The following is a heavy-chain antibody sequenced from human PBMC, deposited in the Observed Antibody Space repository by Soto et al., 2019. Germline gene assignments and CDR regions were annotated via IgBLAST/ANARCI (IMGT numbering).Heavy chain of an antibody. D-gene: IGHD2-15*01. CDR3: ARGRYCLTGRCFPNWFDS. J-gene: IGHJ5*01. V-gene: IGHV4-30-4*01. Sequence: PSETLCLTFSVACDSISTVDYFLAWIRPPPVQALEYIGYIYKSTTTYYNPSFESRVAISLDTSKSQFSLNVTSVTAADTAVYFCARGRYCLTGRCFPNWFDSWGQGTLVTVSS. CDR2: IYKSTTT. CDR1: CDSISTVDYF.